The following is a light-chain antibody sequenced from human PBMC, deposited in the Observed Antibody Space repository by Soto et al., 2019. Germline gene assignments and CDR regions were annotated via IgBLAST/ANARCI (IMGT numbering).Light chain of an antibody. CDR3: HQYYGIPLT. Sequence: DIVMTQSPDSLAVSLGERATINCKSSQSILYSLNNKNYLAWYQQKPGQPPKLLIYWASTRESGVPDRFSGSGSGTDFTLTISSLQAEDVAVYYCHQYYGIPLTFGGGTKVEIK. J-gene: IGKJ4*01. CDR1: QSILYSLNNKNY. V-gene: IGKV4-1*01. CDR2: WAS.